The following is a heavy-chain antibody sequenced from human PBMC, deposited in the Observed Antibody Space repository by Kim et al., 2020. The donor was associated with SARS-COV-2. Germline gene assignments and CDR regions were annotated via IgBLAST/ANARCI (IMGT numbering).Heavy chain of an antibody. V-gene: IGHV3-15*01. CDR3: TTEITIFGVVTLYYMDV. Sequence: GGSLRLSCAASGFTFSNAWMSWVRQAPGKGLEWVGRIKSKTDGGTTDYAAPVKGRFTISRDDSKNTLYLQMNSLKTEDTAVYYCTTEITIFGVVTLYYMDVWGKGTTVTVSS. CDR2: IKSKTDGGTT. J-gene: IGHJ6*03. D-gene: IGHD3-3*01. CDR1: GFTFSNAW.